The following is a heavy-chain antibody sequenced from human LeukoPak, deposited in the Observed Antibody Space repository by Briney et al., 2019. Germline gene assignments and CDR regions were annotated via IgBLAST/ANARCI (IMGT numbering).Heavy chain of an antibody. J-gene: IGHJ5*02. D-gene: IGHD4-17*01. CDR1: GATFNNSA. CDR3: ARDVHGDYGSGWFDP. Sequence: SVKVSCKTSGATFNNSAISWVRQAPGQGLEWLGGIMPLFGTAGYAQKFQGRVTITKDESTRTVYLELTSLTSDDTAVYYCARDVHGDYGSGWFDPWGQGTLVSVSS. V-gene: IGHV1-69*05. CDR2: IMPLFGTA.